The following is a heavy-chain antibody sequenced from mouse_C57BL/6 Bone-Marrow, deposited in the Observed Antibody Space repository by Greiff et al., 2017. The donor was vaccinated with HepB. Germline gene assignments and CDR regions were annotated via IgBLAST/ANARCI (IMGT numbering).Heavy chain of an antibody. CDR3: ARHLITTVVATDAMDY. J-gene: IGHJ4*01. CDR1: GFTFSDYG. D-gene: IGHD1-1*01. Sequence: EVQGVESGGGLVQPGGSLKLSCAASGFTFSDYGMAWVRQAPRKGPEWVAFISNLAYSIYYADTVTGRFTISRENAKNTLYLEMSSLRSEDTAMYYCARHLITTVVATDAMDYWGQGTSVTVSS. V-gene: IGHV5-15*01. CDR2: ISNLAYSI.